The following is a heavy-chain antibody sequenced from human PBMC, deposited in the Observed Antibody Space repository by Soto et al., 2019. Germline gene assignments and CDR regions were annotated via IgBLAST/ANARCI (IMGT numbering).Heavy chain of an antibody. Sequence: QVQLVQSGAEVKKPGASVKVSCKASGYTFTGFYMHWVRQAPGQGLEWMGWINPNSGGTNYAQKFQVRVTMSSDTSISTAYMELSRLRSDDTAVYYCARGVRGYYDSSGYPDYWGQGTLVTVSS. D-gene: IGHD3-22*01. V-gene: IGHV1-2*02. CDR3: ARGVRGYYDSSGYPDY. CDR1: GYTFTGFY. J-gene: IGHJ4*02. CDR2: INPNSGGT.